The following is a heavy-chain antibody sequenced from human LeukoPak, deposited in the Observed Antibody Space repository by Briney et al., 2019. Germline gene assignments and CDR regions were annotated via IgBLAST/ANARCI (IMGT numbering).Heavy chain of an antibody. Sequence: PGGSLRLSCAASGFTFGSYGMHWVSQAPGKGPEWVAFIRYDGSNKYYADSVKGRFTISRDNSKNTLYLQMNSLRPEDTAVYYCARTVYDFWSGYSPIEPWGQGTLVTVSS. CDR1: GFTFGSYG. J-gene: IGHJ5*02. CDR2: IRYDGSNK. CDR3: ARTVYDFWSGYSPIEP. V-gene: IGHV3-30*02. D-gene: IGHD3-3*01.